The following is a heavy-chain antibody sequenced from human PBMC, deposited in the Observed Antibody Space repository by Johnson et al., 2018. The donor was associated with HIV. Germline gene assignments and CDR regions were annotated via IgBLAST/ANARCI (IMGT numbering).Heavy chain of an antibody. CDR1: GFTFSSYA. CDR2: ISSSGSTI. V-gene: IGHV3-48*04. CDR3: AKWKYCSGDNCYSEFGVFDDAFDI. J-gene: IGHJ3*02. Sequence: VQLVESGGGVVHPGGSLRLSCAASGFTFSSYAMHWVRQAPGKGLEWVSYISSSGSTIYYADSVKGRFTISRDNAKNSLYLQMNSLRPEDTAVYYCAKWKYCSGDNCYSEFGVFDDAFDIWGQGTMVTVSS. D-gene: IGHD2-15*01.